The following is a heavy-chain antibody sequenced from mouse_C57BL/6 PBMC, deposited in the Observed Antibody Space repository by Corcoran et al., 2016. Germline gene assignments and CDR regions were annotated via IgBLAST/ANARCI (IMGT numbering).Heavy chain of an antibody. CDR2: INTYSGVP. CDR1: GYTFTTYG. V-gene: IGHV9-3*01. J-gene: IGHJ2*01. Sequence: QIQLVQSGPELKKPGETVKISCKASGYTFTTYGMSWVKQAPGKGLKWMGWINTYSGVPTYADDFKGRFAFSLETSASTAYLQINNLKNEDTATYFCARSDIIYYDYDGAYFDYWGQGTTLTVSS. D-gene: IGHD2-4*01. CDR3: ARSDIIYYDYDGAYFDY.